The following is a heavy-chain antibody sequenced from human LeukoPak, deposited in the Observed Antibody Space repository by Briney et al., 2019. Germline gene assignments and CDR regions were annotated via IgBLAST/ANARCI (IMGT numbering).Heavy chain of an antibody. CDR3: AKGGSYYYDTSGYFGY. Sequence: PGGSLRLSCVGSGFTFSTYNMHWVRQAPGKGLEWVSTISPSSSSGSYKYYADSVKGRFTISRDNAKNSLYLQMNSLRAEDTAVYYCAKGGSYYYDTSGYFGYWGQGTLVTVSS. J-gene: IGHJ4*02. V-gene: IGHV3-21*01. CDR2: ISPSSSSGSYK. CDR1: GFTFSTYN. D-gene: IGHD3-22*01.